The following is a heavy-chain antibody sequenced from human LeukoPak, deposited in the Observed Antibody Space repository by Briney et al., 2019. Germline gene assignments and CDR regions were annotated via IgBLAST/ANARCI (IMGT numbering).Heavy chain of an antibody. V-gene: IGHV4-59*01. CDR2: IYYSGST. D-gene: IGHD1-26*01. J-gene: IGHJ4*02. CDR3: AREDSGSYLGY. CDR1: GGSISSYY. Sequence: SETLSLTCTVSGGSISSYYWSWIRQPPGKGLEWIGYIYYSGSTNYNPPLKSRVTISVDTSKNQFSLKLSSVTAADTAVYYCAREDSGSYLGYWGQGTLVTVSS.